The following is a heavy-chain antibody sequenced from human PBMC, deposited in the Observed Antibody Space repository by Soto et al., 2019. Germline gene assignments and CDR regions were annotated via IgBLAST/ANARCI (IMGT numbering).Heavy chain of an antibody. V-gene: IGHV3-15*01. CDR1: GFTFNAAW. CDR3: TTGLAAAGTNY. Sequence: NRGGSLKLSCAGSGFTFNAAWMSWVRQAPGKGLEWVGRIKSKTDGGTTDFAAPVKGRFTISRDDSKNTVYLQMNSLKIEDTAVYYCTTGLAAAGTNYWGQGTLVTVSS. J-gene: IGHJ4*02. CDR2: IKSKTDGGTT. D-gene: IGHD6-13*01.